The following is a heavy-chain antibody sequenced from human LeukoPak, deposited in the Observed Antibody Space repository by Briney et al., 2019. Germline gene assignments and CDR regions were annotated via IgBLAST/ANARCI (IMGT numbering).Heavy chain of an antibody. D-gene: IGHD3-16*01. CDR2: INHSGST. CDR3: ADGGHFDY. V-gene: IGHV4-34*01. J-gene: IGHJ4*02. Sequence: SETLSLTCTVSGGSISSYYWSWIRQPPGKGLEWIGEINHSGSTNYNPSLKSRVTISVDTSKNQFSLKLSSVTAADTAVYYCADGGHFDYWGQGTLVTVSS. CDR1: GGSISSYY.